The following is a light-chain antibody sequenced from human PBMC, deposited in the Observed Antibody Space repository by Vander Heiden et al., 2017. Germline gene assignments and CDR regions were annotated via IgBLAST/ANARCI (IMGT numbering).Light chain of an antibody. J-gene: IGKJ2*01. CDR1: KCASSN. V-gene: IGKV3-15*01. Sequence: EPVLTQSPATLSVPPGERATPSGRASKCASSNLARSQPKTGQVPRLLICRAATRATCIPARFSGSASGTEFTLTISSLQSDDFAVYYCQQYNNGPLMYTFGQGTKLEIK. CDR2: RAA. CDR3: QQYNNGPLMYT.